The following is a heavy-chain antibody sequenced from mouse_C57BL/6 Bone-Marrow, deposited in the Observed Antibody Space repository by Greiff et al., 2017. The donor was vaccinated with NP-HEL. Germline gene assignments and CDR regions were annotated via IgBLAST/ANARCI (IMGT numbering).Heavy chain of an antibody. Sequence: EVQLQQSGPVLVKPGASVKMSCKASGYTFTDYYMNWVKQSHGKSLEWIGVINPYNGGTSYNQKFKGKATLTVDKSSSTAYMELNSLTSEDSAVYYCARDWDGYCDVWGTGTTVTVSS. J-gene: IGHJ1*03. CDR1: GYTFTDYY. V-gene: IGHV1-19*01. CDR3: ARDWDGYCDV. CDR2: INPYNGGT. D-gene: IGHD4-1*01.